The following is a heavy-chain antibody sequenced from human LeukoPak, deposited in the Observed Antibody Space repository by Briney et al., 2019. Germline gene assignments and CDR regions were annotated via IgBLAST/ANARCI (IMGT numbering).Heavy chain of an antibody. J-gene: IGHJ4*02. CDR2: VVGHTGHT. CDR1: GHTFPKNG. CDR3: VTVGRLHYVLED. D-gene: IGHD1-20*01. Sequence: ASVNVSCKTSGHTFPKNGISWVRQAPGQGLEWMGWVVGHTGHTKYTQTFQGRVIMTTDTSTATSYMELRSLKYDDTAIYYCVTVGRLHYVLEDWGQGTLVTVSS. V-gene: IGHV1-18*01.